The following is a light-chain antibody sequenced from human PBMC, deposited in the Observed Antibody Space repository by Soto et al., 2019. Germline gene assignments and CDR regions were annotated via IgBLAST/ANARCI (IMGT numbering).Light chain of an antibody. Sequence: QSVLTQPASVSGSPGQSITISCTGTSSDVRSYNLVSWYQQHPGKAPKLMIYEGGKRPSGVSDRFSGSKSGNTASLTISGLQAEDEADYYCCTYAGGTTWVFGGGTKLTVL. CDR1: SSDVRSYNL. V-gene: IGLV2-23*01. J-gene: IGLJ3*02. CDR2: EGG. CDR3: CTYAGGTTWV.